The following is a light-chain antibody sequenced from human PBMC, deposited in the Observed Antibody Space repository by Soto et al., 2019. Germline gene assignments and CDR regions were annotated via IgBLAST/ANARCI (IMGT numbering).Light chain of an antibody. CDR3: QQYNNCLPHT. V-gene: IGKV3-15*01. Sequence: EIVMTQSPATLSVSPGERATLSCRASQSVSSNLAWYQQKPGQAPRHLIYGASTRATGIPARFSGSGSGTEFTLTISSLQSEDFAVYYCQQYNNCLPHTFGGGTKVEIK. CDR2: GAS. CDR1: QSVSSN. J-gene: IGKJ4*02.